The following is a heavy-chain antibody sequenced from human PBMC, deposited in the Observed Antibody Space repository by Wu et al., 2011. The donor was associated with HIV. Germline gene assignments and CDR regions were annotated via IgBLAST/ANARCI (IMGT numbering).Heavy chain of an antibody. D-gene: IGHD3-3*01. CDR3: ARDLVQAIFGVIDYYFDY. Sequence: QVQLVQSGAEVKKPGASVKVSCKASGYTFTSYYMHWVRQAPGQGLEWMGWINPNSGGTNYAQKFQGRVTMTRDTSTSTVYMELSRLRSEDTAVYYCARDLVQAIFGVIDYYFDYWGQGTLVTVSS. CDR1: GYTFTSYY. J-gene: IGHJ4*02. CDR2: INPNSGGT. V-gene: IGHV1-2*02.